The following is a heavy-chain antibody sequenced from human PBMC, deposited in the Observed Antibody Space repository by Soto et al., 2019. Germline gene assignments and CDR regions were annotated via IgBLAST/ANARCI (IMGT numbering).Heavy chain of an antibody. CDR2: IDPSDSQT. V-gene: IGHV5-10-1*01. CDR3: ARLRYDFWSGYYLYYYYGMDV. J-gene: IGHJ6*02. CDR1: GYSFAGYW. Sequence: GESLKISCKGSGYSFAGYWITWVRQKPGKGLEWMGRIDPSDSQTYYSPSFRGHVTISVTKSITTVFLQWSSLRASDTAMYYCARLRYDFWSGYYLYYYYGMDVWGQGTTVTVSS. D-gene: IGHD3-3*01.